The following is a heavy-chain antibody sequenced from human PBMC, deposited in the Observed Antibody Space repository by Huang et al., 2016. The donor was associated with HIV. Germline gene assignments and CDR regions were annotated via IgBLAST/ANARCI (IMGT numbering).Heavy chain of an antibody. V-gene: IGHV4-39*01. CDR2: VYSSGST. J-gene: IGHJ4*02. CDR3: ARRGTGAVRPSVFDF. Sequence: QLQLQESGPRLLKPSETLSLTCTVSGISISSDIHCWDWLRQSPGKGLEWIGSVYSSGSTYYNPALASRATVSVFTSKDQFSLQLTSVTATDTAVYYCARRGTGAVRPSVFDFWGRGTLVTVSS. CDR1: GISISSDIHC. D-gene: IGHD3-16*01.